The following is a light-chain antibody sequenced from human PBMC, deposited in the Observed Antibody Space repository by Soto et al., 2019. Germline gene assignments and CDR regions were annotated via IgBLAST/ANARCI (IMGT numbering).Light chain of an antibody. V-gene: IGKV1-8*01. Sequence: NRMSQSPPAVSASTGERVTLTFRASQGISSYLAWYQQKPGKAPKLLIYAASTLQSGVPSRFSGSGSGTEFTLTISSLHPDDFATYYCQQYNILSTFGQGTKVDI. CDR2: AAS. J-gene: IGKJ1*01. CDR1: QGISSY. CDR3: QQYNILST.